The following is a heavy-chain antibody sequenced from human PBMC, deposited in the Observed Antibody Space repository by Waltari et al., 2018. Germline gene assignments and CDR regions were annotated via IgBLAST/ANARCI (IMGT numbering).Heavy chain of an antibody. J-gene: IGHJ4*02. CDR2: INPNSGGT. D-gene: IGHD3-10*01. CDR1: GYTFTGYY. V-gene: IGHV1-2*02. CDR3: AGTYYYGSGSYGNLDY. Sequence: QVQLVQSGAEVKKPGASVKVSCKASGYTFTGYYMHWVRQAPGQGLEWMGWINPNSGGTNYAQKFQGRVTMTRDTSISTAYMELSRLRSDDTAVYYCAGTYYYGSGSYGNLDYWGQGTLVTVSS.